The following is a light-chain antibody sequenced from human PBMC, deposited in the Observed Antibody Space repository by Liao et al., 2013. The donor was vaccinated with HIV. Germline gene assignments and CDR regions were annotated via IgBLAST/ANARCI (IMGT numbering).Light chain of an antibody. CDR1: KLGDKY. CDR2: QDS. J-gene: IGLJ1*01. CDR3: QAWDSSLYV. Sequence: SYELTQPPSVSVSPGQTASITCSGDKLGDKYACWYQQKPGQSPVLVIYQDSKRPSGIPERFSGSNSGNTATLTISGTQAMDEADYYCQAWDSSLYVFGTGT. V-gene: IGLV3-1*01.